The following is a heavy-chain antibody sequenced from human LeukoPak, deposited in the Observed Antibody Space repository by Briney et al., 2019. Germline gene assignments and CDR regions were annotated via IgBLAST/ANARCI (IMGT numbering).Heavy chain of an antibody. CDR1: GFNFSSYV. CDR3: AKEGGGSIYGYVYFDY. Sequence: PGGSLRLSCAASGFNFSSYVMHWVRQAPGRGLDWVAVIWYYGTNRYYADSVKGRFTVSRDNSKNTLYLQMNSLRAEDTAVYYCAKEGGGSIYGYVYFDYWGQGTLVTVSS. D-gene: IGHD5-18*01. J-gene: IGHJ4*02. CDR2: IWYYGTNR. V-gene: IGHV3-33*06.